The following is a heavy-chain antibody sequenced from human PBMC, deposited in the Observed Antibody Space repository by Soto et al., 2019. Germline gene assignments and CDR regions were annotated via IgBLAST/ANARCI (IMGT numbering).Heavy chain of an antibody. CDR2: IDWDDDK. CDR3: ARIHRYYYYYGMDV. J-gene: IGHJ6*02. V-gene: IGHV2-70*01. Sequence: SGPTLVNPTQTLTLTCTFSGFSLSTSGMCVSWIRQPPGKALEWLALIDWDDDKYYSTSLKTRLTISKDTSKNQVVLTMTNMDPVDTATYYCARIHRYYYYYGMDVWGQGTTVTVSS. CDR1: GFSLSTSGMC.